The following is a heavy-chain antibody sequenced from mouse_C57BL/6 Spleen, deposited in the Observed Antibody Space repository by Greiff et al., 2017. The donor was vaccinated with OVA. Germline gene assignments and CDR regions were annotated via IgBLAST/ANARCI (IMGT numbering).Heavy chain of an antibody. Sequence: QVQLQQPGAELVKPGASVKMSCKASGYTFTSYWITWVKQRPGQGLEWIGDIYPGSGSTNYNEKFKRKATLTVDTSSSTAYMQLSSLTSEDSAVYYCERRGDYDPWFAYWGQGTLVTVSA. J-gene: IGHJ3*01. CDR3: ERRGDYDPWFAY. V-gene: IGHV1-55*01. CDR1: GYTFTSYW. CDR2: IYPGSGST. D-gene: IGHD2-4*01.